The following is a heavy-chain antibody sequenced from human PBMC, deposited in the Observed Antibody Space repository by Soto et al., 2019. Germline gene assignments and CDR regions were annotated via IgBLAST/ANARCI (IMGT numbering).Heavy chain of an antibody. D-gene: IGHD1-26*01. CDR2: IGGSGDTT. CDR3: AKDWGATRGYFDY. Sequence: ESGGGLVQPGGSLRLSCAASGFRFSTYAMSWVRQAPGKGPEWVSAIGGSGDTTYYADSVKGRFTISRDNSKDTLYLQMNSLRAEDSAIYYCAKDWGATRGYFDYWGQGTLVTVSS. J-gene: IGHJ4*02. V-gene: IGHV3-23*01. CDR1: GFRFSTYA.